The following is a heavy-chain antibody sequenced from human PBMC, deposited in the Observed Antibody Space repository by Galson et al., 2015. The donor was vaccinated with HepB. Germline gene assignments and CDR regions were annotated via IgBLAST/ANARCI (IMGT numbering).Heavy chain of an antibody. D-gene: IGHD2-21*02. CDR2: ISSSSSCI. V-gene: IGHV3-21*01. J-gene: IGHJ6*02. CDR3: ARDRSRRVVTARMDV. CDR1: GFTFSSYS. Sequence: SLRLSCAASGFTFSSYSMNWVRQAPGKGLEWVSSISSSSSCIYYADSVKGRFTISRDNAKNSLYLQMNSLRAEDTAVYYCARDRSRRVVTARMDVWGQGTTVTVSS.